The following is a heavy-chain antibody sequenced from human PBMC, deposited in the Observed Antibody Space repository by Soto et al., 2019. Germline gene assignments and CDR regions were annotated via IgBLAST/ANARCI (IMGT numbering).Heavy chain of an antibody. Sequence: ASVKVSCKASGYTFTGYYMHWLRQAPGQGLEWMGWINPNSGGTNYAQKFQGRVTMTRDTSISTAYMELSRLRSDDTAVYYCARDRAYYDFWSGSLSHYYGMDVWGQGTTVTVSS. D-gene: IGHD3-3*01. CDR2: INPNSGGT. CDR1: GYTFTGYY. CDR3: ARDRAYYDFWSGSLSHYYGMDV. V-gene: IGHV1-2*02. J-gene: IGHJ6*02.